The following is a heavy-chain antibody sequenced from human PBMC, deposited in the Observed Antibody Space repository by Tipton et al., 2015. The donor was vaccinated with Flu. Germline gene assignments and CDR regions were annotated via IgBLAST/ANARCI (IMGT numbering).Heavy chain of an antibody. V-gene: IGHV4-59*01. CDR1: GASIRSYY. Sequence: TLSLTCTVSGASIRSYYWSWIRQPPGKGLEWIGYIYYSGITNYNPSLKSRVTISVDTSKYQFSLKLSSVTAADTAVYYCARVGGYYRDSSGFIPWFDLWGQGTLVTVSS. D-gene: IGHD3-22*01. J-gene: IGHJ5*02. CDR2: IYYSGIT. CDR3: ARVGGYYRDSSGFIPWFDL.